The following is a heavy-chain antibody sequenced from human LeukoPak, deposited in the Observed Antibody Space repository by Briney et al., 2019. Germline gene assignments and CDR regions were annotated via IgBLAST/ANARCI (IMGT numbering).Heavy chain of an antibody. V-gene: IGHV4-4*07. CDR1: GGSISIYY. Sequence: SETLSLTCTVSGGSISIYYWSWIRQPAGKGLEWIGRIDTSGITNYNPSLKSRVSMSVDTSKNRFSLRLSSVTAADTAVYYCARVGDYALKDWGQGTLVTVSS. CDR2: IDTSGIT. D-gene: IGHD3-16*01. J-gene: IGHJ4*02. CDR3: ARVGDYALKD.